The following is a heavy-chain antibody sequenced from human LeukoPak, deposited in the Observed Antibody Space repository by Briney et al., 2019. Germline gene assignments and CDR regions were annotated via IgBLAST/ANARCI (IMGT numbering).Heavy chain of an antibody. CDR2: ITGSTNTI. V-gene: IGHV3-48*02. Sequence: GGSLRLSCAASGFTFSTYSMNWVRQAPGKGLEWVSYITGSTNTISYADSVKGRFTMSRDNAKNSLYLQMNSLRDEDTAVYYCARDKDYAFDIWGQGTMITVFS. CDR1: GFTFSTYS. CDR3: ARDKDYAFDI. J-gene: IGHJ3*02.